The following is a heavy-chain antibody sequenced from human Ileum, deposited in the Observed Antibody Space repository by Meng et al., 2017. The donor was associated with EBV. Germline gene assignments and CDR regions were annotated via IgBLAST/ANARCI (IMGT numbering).Heavy chain of an antibody. J-gene: IGHJ5*02. CDR1: GGSITSYSYY. CDR2: IYHTGST. V-gene: IGHV4-39*01. CDR3: ARRDTAWFDP. D-gene: IGHD2-21*02. Sequence: QLHLRGSDPGLVKPSETLSLTCSVSGGSITSYSYYWGWIRQPPGKGLEWIATIYHTGSTYYNPSLKSRVTISVDTSKNEFSLKVTSVTAADTALYYCARRDTAWFDPWGRGTLVTVSS.